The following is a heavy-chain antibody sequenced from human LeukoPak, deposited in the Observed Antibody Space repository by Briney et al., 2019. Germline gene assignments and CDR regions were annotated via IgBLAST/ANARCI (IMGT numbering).Heavy chain of an antibody. D-gene: IGHD3-22*01. CDR3: ARLKYYDSTGYSPGYYMDV. Sequence: SESLSLTCTVSGGSTINYYWSWIRQPAGTGLEWVGCIYVTGSTIYNPSLQSRLSMSVDTSNNQFSLRLTSVTAADTAVYYCARLKYYDSTGYSPGYYMDVWGKGITVTVSS. V-gene: IGHV4-4*07. J-gene: IGHJ6*03. CDR2: IYVTGST. CDR1: GGSTINYY.